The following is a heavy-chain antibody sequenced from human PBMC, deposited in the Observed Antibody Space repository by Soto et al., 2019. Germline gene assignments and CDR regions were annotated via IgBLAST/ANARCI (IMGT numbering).Heavy chain of an antibody. CDR2: IIPIFGTA. V-gene: IGHV1-69*06. CDR3: ARVGSAVSAY. D-gene: IGHD2-15*01. Sequence: WVRQAPGQGLEWMGGIIPIFGTANYAQKFQGRVTMSVDTSKNQFSLKLSSVTAADTAVYYCARVGSAVSAYWVKGT. J-gene: IGHJ4*02.